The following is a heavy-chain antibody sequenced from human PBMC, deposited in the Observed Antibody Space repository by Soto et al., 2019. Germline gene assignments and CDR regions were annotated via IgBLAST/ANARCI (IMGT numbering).Heavy chain of an antibody. CDR2: INTYNGNS. Sequence: QVQLVQSAAEVKKPGASVNVSCKASGYTLTNYAIIWVRQAPGQGPEWMGWINTYNGNSNYAQKFQGRVTMTTDTSTNTAYMELRSLTSGDTAVYYCARDCTGGSCFCIYWGQGTLVTVSS. D-gene: IGHD2-15*01. J-gene: IGHJ4*02. V-gene: IGHV1-18*01. CDR3: ARDCTGGSCFCIY. CDR1: GYTLTNYA.